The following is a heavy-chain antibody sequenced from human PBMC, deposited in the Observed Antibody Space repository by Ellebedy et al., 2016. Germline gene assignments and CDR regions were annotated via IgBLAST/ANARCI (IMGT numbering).Heavy chain of an antibody. CDR2: ISTYNGNT. CDR1: GYTFTSYG. CDR3: AREEVAGIASYDC. V-gene: IGHV1-18*01. J-gene: IGHJ4*02. D-gene: IGHD6-13*01. Sequence: ASVKVSCXASGYTFTSYGISWVRQAPGQGLEWMGWISTYNGNTNYAQKLQGRVTMTTDTSTSTAYMELRTLRSDDTAVYYCAREEVAGIASYDCWGQGTLVTVSS.